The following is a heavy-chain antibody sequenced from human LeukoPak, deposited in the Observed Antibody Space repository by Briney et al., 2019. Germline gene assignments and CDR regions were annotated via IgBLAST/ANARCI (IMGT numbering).Heavy chain of an antibody. CDR1: GFTFSDYY. D-gene: IGHD3-3*01. CDR2: ISSSGDTK. Sequence: KPGGSLRLSCAASGFTFSDYYMSWIRQAPGKGLEWVSYISSSGDTKYYADSVRGRFTISRDNAKNSLYLQMNSLRAEDTAVYFCARVRGERRTIFGVAAPDYYQYYFLDVWGKGTTVIVSS. CDR3: ARVRGERRTIFGVAAPDYYQYYFLDV. J-gene: IGHJ6*03. V-gene: IGHV3-11*04.